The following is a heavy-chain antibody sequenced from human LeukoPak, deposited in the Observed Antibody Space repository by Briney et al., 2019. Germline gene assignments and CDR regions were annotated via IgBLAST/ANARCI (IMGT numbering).Heavy chain of an antibody. D-gene: IGHD5-24*01. V-gene: IGHV3-30*18. CDR2: ISYDGSNK. CDR1: GFTFSSYG. CDR3: AKDNGWLHYCH. Sequence: GRSLRLSCAASGFTFSSYGMHWVRQAPGKGLEWVAVISYDGSNKYYADSVKGRFTISRDNSKNTVSLQMHSLRAEDTATYYCAKDNGWLHYCHWGQGTLVTVSS. J-gene: IGHJ4*02.